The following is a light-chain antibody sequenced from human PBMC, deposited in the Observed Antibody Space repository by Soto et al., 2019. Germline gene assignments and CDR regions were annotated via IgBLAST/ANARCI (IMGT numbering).Light chain of an antibody. CDR2: ATS. V-gene: IGKV1-39*01. CDR1: QSISSY. J-gene: IGKJ4*01. CDR3: QQSYSTPRT. Sequence: DIQMTQSPSSLSASVGDRVTITVGASQSISSYLNWYQQKPGKAPKLLIYATSSLQSGVPSRFSGSGSGPDFTLTISSLQPEDFAAYYCQQSYSTPRTFGGGTKVDIK.